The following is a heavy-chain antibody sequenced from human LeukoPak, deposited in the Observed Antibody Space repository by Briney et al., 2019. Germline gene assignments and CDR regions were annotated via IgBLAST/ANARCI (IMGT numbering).Heavy chain of an antibody. CDR1: GFAFSSYG. CDR2: ISYDGSNK. Sequence: GRSLRLSCAASGFAFSSYGMHWVGQAPGKGLEWVAVISYDGSNKYYADSVKGRFTISRDNSKNTLYLQMNSLRAEDTAVYYCAKCLRETVYYYYGMDVWGQGTTVTVSS. CDR3: AKCLRETVYYYYGMDV. D-gene: IGHD5/OR15-5a*01. V-gene: IGHV3-30*18. J-gene: IGHJ6*02.